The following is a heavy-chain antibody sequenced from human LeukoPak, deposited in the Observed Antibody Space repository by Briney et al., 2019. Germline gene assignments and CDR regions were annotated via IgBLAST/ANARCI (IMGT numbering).Heavy chain of an antibody. CDR3: ARDRGSSTSLLIYYYYGMDV. CDR2: IYYSGST. Sequence: SQTLSLTCTVSGGSISSGGYYWSWIRQHPGKGLEWIGYIYYSGSTYYNPSLKSRVTISVDTSKNQFSLKLSSVTAADTAVYYCARDRGSSTSLLIYYYYGMDVWGQGTTVTVSS. J-gene: IGHJ6*02. D-gene: IGHD2-2*01. CDR1: GGSISSGGYY. V-gene: IGHV4-31*03.